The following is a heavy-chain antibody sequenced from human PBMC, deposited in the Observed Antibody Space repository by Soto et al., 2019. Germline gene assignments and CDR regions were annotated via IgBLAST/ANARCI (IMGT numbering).Heavy chain of an antibody. Sequence: QVQLVESGGGVVQPGRSLRLSCAASGFTFSSYAMHWVRQAPGKGLEWVAVISYDGSNKYYADSVKGRFTISRDNSKNTLYLQMNSLRAEDTAVYYCARDLALVVTAIFDYWGQGTLVTVSS. CDR2: ISYDGSNK. CDR1: GFTFSSYA. J-gene: IGHJ4*02. V-gene: IGHV3-30-3*01. CDR3: ARDLALVVTAIFDY. D-gene: IGHD2-21*02.